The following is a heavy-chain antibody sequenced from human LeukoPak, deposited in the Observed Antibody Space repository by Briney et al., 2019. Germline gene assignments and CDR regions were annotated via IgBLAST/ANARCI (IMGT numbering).Heavy chain of an antibody. V-gene: IGHV3-23*01. CDR1: GFTFSSYA. CDR3: AKDPYYDFWSGYRVDIWFDP. Sequence: GGSLRLSCAASGFTFSSYAMSWGRHAPGKGLEWVSAISGSGGSTYYADSVKGRFTISRDNSKNTLYLQMNSLRAEDTAVYYCAKDPYYDFWSGYRVDIWFDPWGQGTLVTVSS. J-gene: IGHJ5*02. CDR2: ISGSGGST. D-gene: IGHD3-3*01.